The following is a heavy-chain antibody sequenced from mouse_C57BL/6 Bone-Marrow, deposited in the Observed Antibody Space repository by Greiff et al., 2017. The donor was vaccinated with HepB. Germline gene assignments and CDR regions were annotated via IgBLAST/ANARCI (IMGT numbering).Heavy chain of an antibody. Sequence: DVHLVESGGGLVQSGRSLRLSCATSGFTFSDFYMEWVRQAPGKGLEWIAASRNKANDYTTEYSASVKGRFIVSRDTSQSILYLQMNALRAEDTAIYYCARDGRMDYWGQGTSVTVSS. CDR3: ARDGRMDY. CDR2: SRNKANDYTT. CDR1: GFTFSDFY. J-gene: IGHJ4*01. V-gene: IGHV7-1*01.